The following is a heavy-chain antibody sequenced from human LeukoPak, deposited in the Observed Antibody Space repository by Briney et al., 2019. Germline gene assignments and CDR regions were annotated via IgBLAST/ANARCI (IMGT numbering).Heavy chain of an antibody. Sequence: SETLSLTCAVYGGSFSGYYWSWIRQPPGKGLEWIGEINHSGSTNYNPSLKSRVTISVDTSKNQFSLKLSSVTAADTAVYYCARAPPSITIFGVVISYFDYWGQGTLVTVSS. J-gene: IGHJ4*02. CDR1: GGSFSGYY. V-gene: IGHV4-34*01. CDR2: INHSGST. CDR3: ARAPPSITIFGVVISYFDY. D-gene: IGHD3-3*01.